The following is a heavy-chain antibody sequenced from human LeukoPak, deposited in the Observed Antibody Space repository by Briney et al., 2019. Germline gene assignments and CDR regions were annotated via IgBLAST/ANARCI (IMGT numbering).Heavy chain of an antibody. CDR3: ARQRADYFYHYLDV. CDR1: GGSISSSSYY. V-gene: IGHV4-39*01. Sequence: SETLSLTCTVSGGSISSSSYYWDWIRQPPGKGLEGIGNVYYGGNTFYNSSLESRVTISVDMSKNQFSLKLTSLPAADTAVYYCARQRADYFYHYLDVWGKGTSVTVSS. J-gene: IGHJ6*03. CDR2: VYYGGNT.